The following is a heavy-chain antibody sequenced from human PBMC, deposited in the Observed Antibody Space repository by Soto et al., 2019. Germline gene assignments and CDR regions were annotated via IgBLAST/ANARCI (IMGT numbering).Heavy chain of an antibody. V-gene: IGHV4-39*01. D-gene: IGHD1-26*01. CDR2: IYYSGSA. CDR1: GGSITSNAYY. Sequence: QLQLQESGPGLVKPSETLSLTCTVSGGSITSNAYYWGWIRQPPGKGLEWLGYIYYSGSASYNPSLKRRVTRSVDTSKNQFSLKLSSVTAADTAVYYCARRPKRGSYSWCFDYWGQGTLVTVSS. J-gene: IGHJ4*02. CDR3: ARRPKRGSYSWCFDY.